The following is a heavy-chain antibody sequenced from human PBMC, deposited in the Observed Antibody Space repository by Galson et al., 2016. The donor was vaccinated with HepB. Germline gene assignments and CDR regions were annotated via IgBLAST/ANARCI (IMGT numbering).Heavy chain of an antibody. CDR1: GFSLTTSGVG. CDR2: IYWDDDT. J-gene: IGHJ4*02. V-gene: IGHV2-5*02. CDR3: AYRVVGYTATWIAGYFAY. D-gene: IGHD5-18*01. Sequence: PALVKPTQTLTLTCTFSGFSLTTSGVGVGWIRQPPGKALEWLVLIYWDDDTRYSPSLRSRLNIRKDTSKNQVVLTMTNMDPADTATYYCAYRVVGYTATWIAGYFAYWGQGTLVTVAT.